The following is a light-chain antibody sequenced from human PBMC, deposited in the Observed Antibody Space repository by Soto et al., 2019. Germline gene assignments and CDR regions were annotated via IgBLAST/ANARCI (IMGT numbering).Light chain of an antibody. CDR2: DAS. CDR1: QSVSSY. CDR3: QQYGSSPLLT. J-gene: IGKJ4*01. V-gene: IGKV3-11*01. Sequence: EILLTQSPATLSLSPGERASLSCISSQSVSSYLAWYQQKPGQAPRLVIYDASNRATGIPARFSGSGSGTDFTLTISSLEPEDFAVYYCQQYGSSPLLTFGGGTKVDIK.